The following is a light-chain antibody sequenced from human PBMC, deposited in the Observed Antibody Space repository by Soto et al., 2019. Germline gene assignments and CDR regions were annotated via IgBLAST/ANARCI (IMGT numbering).Light chain of an antibody. J-gene: IGLJ1*01. CDR1: LSDVGSYNY. Sequence: QSALTQPASVSGSPGQSIAISCTGTLSDVGSYNYGSWYQQHPGKAPKRMISEVTNRPSGVSDRCSGFKSGNPASLTISGLQAEDEADYYCSSFNRRFPFVFGTGSKVTVL. CDR3: SSFNRRFPFV. V-gene: IGLV2-14*01. CDR2: EVT.